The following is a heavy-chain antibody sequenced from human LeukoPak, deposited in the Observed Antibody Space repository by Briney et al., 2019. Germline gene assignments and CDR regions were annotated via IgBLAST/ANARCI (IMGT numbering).Heavy chain of an antibody. Sequence: PGRSLRLSCAASGFTVSSNYMSWVRQAPGKGLVWVSRINPDGSSTVYADSVRGRFTISRDNAKNTLYLQMNSLRVEDTAVYYCASFRSTDIWGQGTTVTVSP. CDR2: INPDGSST. V-gene: IGHV3-74*01. CDR1: GFTVSSNY. CDR3: ASFRSTDI. J-gene: IGHJ3*02. D-gene: IGHD3-16*02.